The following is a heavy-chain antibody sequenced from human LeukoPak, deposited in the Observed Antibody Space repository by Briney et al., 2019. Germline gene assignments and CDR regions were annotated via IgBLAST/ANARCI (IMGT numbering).Heavy chain of an antibody. CDR2: IKSKTDGGTT. V-gene: IGHV3-15*01. CDR1: GFTFSNAW. Sequence: PGGSLRLSRAASGFTFSNAWMSWVRQAPGKGLEWVGRIKSKTDGGTTDYAAPVKGRFTISRDDSKNTLYLQMNSLKTEDTAVYYCTRKFYYDSKALDWYFDLWGRGTLVTVSS. J-gene: IGHJ2*01. D-gene: IGHD3-22*01. CDR3: TRKFYYDSKALDWYFDL.